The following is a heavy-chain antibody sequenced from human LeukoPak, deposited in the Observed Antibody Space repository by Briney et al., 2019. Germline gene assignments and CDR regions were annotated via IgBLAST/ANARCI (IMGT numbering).Heavy chain of an antibody. CDR1: GGTFSNYA. D-gene: IGHD3-22*01. J-gene: IGHJ4*02. V-gene: IGHV1-69*06. Sequence: SVKVSCKASGGTFSNYAISWVRQAPGQGLEWMGGIIPIFGTANYAQKFQGRVTITADKSTSTVYMELNSLKSEDTAVYYCARGWDYDSGGRPTAYVYWGQGTLVTVSS. CDR2: IIPIFGTA. CDR3: ARGWDYDSGGRPTAYVY.